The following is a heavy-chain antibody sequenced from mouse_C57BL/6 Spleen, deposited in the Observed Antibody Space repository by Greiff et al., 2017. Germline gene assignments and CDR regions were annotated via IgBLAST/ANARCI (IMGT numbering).Heavy chain of an antibody. CDR3: ARDYGSSSYYYAMDY. V-gene: IGHV1-80*01. CDR1: GYAFSSYW. CDR2: IYPGDGDT. J-gene: IGHJ4*01. Sequence: QVQLKQSGAELVKPGASVKISCKASGYAFSSYWMNWVKQRPGKGLEWIGQIYPGDGDTNYNGKFKGKATLTADKSSSTAYMQLSSLTSEDSAVYFCARDYGSSSYYYAMDYWGQGTSVTVSS. D-gene: IGHD1-1*01.